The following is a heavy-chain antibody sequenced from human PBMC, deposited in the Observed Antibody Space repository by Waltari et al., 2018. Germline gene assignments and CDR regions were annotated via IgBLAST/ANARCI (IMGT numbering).Heavy chain of an antibody. V-gene: IGHV1-58*01. CDR2: IVVGSGNT. J-gene: IGHJ4*02. CDR3: AADGADGYNSVPARY. D-gene: IGHD5-12*01. Sequence: QMQLVQSGPEVKKPGTSVTVSCKAAGSPFTTSACSWVPPARGERLEWIGWIVVGSGNTNYAQQVQERVTITRDMSTSTAYMELSSLRSEDTAVYYCAADGADGYNSVPARYWGQGTLVTVSS. CDR1: GSPFTTSA.